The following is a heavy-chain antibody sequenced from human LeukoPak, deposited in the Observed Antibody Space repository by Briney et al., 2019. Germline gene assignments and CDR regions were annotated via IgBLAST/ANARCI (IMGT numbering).Heavy chain of an antibody. V-gene: IGHV4-34*01. CDR1: SGSFNGYY. CDR2: INHSGST. D-gene: IGHD6-19*01. J-gene: IGHJ4*02. Sequence: PSETLSLTCAVYSGSFNGYYWRWIRQPPGKGLEWIGEINHSGSTNYNPSLKSRVTISVDTSKNQFSLRLSSVTAADTAVYYCARDRVAVAGTMYYCGQGTLVTVSS. CDR3: ARDRVAVAGTMYY.